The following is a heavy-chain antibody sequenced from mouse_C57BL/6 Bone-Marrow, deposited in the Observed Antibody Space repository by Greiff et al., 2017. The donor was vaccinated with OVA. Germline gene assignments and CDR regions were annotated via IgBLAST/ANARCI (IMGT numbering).Heavy chain of an antibody. D-gene: IGHD1-1*01. Sequence: EVHLVESGGGLVKPGGSLKLSCAASGFTFSDYGMHWVRQAPEKGLEWVAYISSGSSTIYYADTVKGRFTISRDNAKNTLFLQMTSLRSEDTAMYYCARPGITTVGPDYWGQGTTLTVSS. V-gene: IGHV5-17*01. CDR3: ARPGITTVGPDY. J-gene: IGHJ2*01. CDR1: GFTFSDYG. CDR2: ISSGSSTI.